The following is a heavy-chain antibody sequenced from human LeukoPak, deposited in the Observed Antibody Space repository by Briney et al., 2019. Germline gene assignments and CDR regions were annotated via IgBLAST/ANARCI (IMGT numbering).Heavy chain of an antibody. V-gene: IGHV3-7*01. CDR3: APQYSSSYGGRDY. Sequence: GGSLRLSCAASGFTFSRYWMSWARQAPGKGPEWVANVKEDGSEKYYVDSVKGRFTISRDNAKNSLYLQMNSLRVEDTAVYYCAPQYSSSYGGRDYWGQGTLVTVSS. CDR2: VKEDGSEK. J-gene: IGHJ4*02. D-gene: IGHD6-6*01. CDR1: GFTFSRYW.